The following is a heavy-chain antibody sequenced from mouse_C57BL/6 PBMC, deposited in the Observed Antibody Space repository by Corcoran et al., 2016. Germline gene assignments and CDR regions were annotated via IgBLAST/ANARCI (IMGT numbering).Heavy chain of an antibody. J-gene: IGHJ4*01. D-gene: IGHD2-5*01. V-gene: IGHV9-3*01. CDR1: GYTFTTYG. CDR2: INTYSGVP. Sequence: QIQLVQSGPELKKPGETVKISCKASGYTFTTYGMSWVKQAPGKGLKWMGWINTYSGVPTYADDFKGRFAFSLETSASTAYLQINNLKNEDTATYFCARRAYYSNYDYAMDYWGQGTSVTVSS. CDR3: ARRAYYSNYDYAMDY.